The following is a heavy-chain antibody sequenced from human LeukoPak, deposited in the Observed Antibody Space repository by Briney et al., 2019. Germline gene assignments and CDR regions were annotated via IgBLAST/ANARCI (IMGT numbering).Heavy chain of an antibody. D-gene: IGHD3-16*01. CDR3: AKDRDVYSAFDS. CDR2: ISGSGFET. Sequence: GGSLRLSCAASGFTFSSYTMSWVRQNPGKGLEWVSAISGSGFETFYADSVKGRFTISRDNSNDTLYLQMNSLGADDTAIYYCAKDRDVYSAFDSWGQGTLVTVS. V-gene: IGHV3-23*01. J-gene: IGHJ4*02. CDR1: GFTFSSYT.